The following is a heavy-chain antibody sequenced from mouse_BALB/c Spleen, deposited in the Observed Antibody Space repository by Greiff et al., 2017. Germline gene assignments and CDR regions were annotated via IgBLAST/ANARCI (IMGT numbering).Heavy chain of an antibody. J-gene: IGHJ4*01. V-gene: IGHV1S127*01. D-gene: IGHD2-3*01. CDR3: TRRPPIYDGYRSYAMDY. CDR1: GYTFTSYW. CDR2: IDPSDSYT. Sequence: VQLQQPGAELVKPGASVKMSCKASGYTFTSYWMHWVKQRPGQGLEWIGVIDPSDSYTSYNQKFKGKATLTVDTSSSPAYMQLSSLTSEDSAVYYCTRRPPIYDGYRSYAMDYWGQGTSVTVSS.